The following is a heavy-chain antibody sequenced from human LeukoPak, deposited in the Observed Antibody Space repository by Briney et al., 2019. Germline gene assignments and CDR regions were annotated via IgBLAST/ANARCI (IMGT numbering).Heavy chain of an antibody. CDR2: ISYDGSNK. CDR3: ARDAYYGSGTLDDYYYYYGMDV. V-gene: IGHV3-30*04. D-gene: IGHD3-10*01. Sequence: PGGSLRLSCAASGFTFSSYAMHWVGQAPGKGLEWVAVISYDGSNKYYADSVKGRFTISRDNSKNTLYLQMNSLRAEDTAAYYCARDAYYGSGTLDDYYYYYGMDVWGQGTTVTVSS. CDR1: GFTFSSYA. J-gene: IGHJ6*02.